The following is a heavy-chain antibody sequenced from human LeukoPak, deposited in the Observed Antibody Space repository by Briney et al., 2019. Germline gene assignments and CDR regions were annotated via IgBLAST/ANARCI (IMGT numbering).Heavy chain of an antibody. V-gene: IGHV3-11*01. CDR1: GFTFSDWF. CDR3: ARGHFGLDV. Sequence: GGSLRLSCAASGFTFSDWFVSWIRQAPGTGLEWVSYISNSGNTINYADSVKGRFTISRDNAKKTVNLRMNSLRAEDTAIYYCARGHFGLDVWGQGTTVTVSS. J-gene: IGHJ6*02. CDR2: ISNSGNTI.